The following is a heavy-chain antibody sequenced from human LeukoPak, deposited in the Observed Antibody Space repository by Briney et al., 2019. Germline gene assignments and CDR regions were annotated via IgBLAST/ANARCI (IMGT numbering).Heavy chain of an antibody. CDR3: ARNNGMDV. V-gene: IGHV3-7*03. CDR2: VNRDGSET. CDR1: GFALSSHW. J-gene: IGHJ6*02. Sequence: GGSLRLSCAASGFALSSHWMTWVRQVPGRGPEWVSNVNRDGSETYYLHSVKGRFTISKDNANNSLYLQMNSLRAEDTALYHCARNNGMDVWGQGTTVIVSS.